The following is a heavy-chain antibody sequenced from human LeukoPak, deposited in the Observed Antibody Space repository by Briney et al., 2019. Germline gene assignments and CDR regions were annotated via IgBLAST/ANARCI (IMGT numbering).Heavy chain of an antibody. Sequence: GASVKVSCKASGYTFTSYYMHWVRQAPGQGLEWMGIINPSGGSTSYAQKFQGRVTMTRDMSTSTVYMELSSPRSEDTAVYYCARGDTDYYDSSGYYPDYWGQGTLVTVSS. D-gene: IGHD3-22*01. CDR3: ARGDTDYYDSSGYYPDY. V-gene: IGHV1-46*01. CDR1: GYTFTSYY. J-gene: IGHJ4*02. CDR2: INPSGGST.